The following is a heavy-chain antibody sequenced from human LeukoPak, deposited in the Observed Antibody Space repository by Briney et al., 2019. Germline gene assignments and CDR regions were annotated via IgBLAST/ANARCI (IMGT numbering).Heavy chain of an antibody. CDR3: ARVGSSSWYYYYYYMDV. CDR2: IKKDGSEK. Sequence: GGSLRLSCAASGFTFSSYWMSWVRQAPGKGLEGVANIKKDGSEKYYVDSVKGRFTISRDNAKKSLYLQMNSLGAEDTAVYYCARVGSSSWYYYYYYMDVWGKGTTVTVSS. D-gene: IGHD6-13*01. J-gene: IGHJ6*03. V-gene: IGHV3-7*01. CDR1: GFTFSSYW.